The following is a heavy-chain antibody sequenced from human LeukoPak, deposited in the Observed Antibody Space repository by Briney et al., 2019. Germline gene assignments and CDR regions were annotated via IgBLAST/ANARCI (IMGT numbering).Heavy chain of an antibody. Sequence: GASVKVSCKASGYTFSDYYMHWVRQAPGQGLEWMGWINPNSGATNYAQKFQGRVTMTRDTSITTVYMELSRLRSDDTAVYYCARVRRYYDILSKPFDYWGQGTPVTVSS. CDR2: INPNSGAT. D-gene: IGHD3-9*01. J-gene: IGHJ4*02. CDR1: GYTFSDYY. V-gene: IGHV1-2*02. CDR3: ARVRRYYDILSKPFDY.